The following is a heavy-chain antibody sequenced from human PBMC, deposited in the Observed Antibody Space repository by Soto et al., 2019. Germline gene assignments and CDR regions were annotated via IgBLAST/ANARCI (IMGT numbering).Heavy chain of an antibody. CDR3: ANFYYDTSGTTVGFDP. CDR2: ISYDGSNK. D-gene: IGHD3-22*01. V-gene: IGHV3-30*18. J-gene: IGHJ5*02. CDR1: GFTFSNYA. Sequence: QVQLVESGGGVVQPGRSLRLSCAASGFTFSNYAMHWVRQAPGKGLEWVAVISYDGSNKYYADSVKGRFTISRDNSKNTLYLQMNSLRAEDTAVYYCANFYYDTSGTTVGFDPWGQGTLDTVSS.